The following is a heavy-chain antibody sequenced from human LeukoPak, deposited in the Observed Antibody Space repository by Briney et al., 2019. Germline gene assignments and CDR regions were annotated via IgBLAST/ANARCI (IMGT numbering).Heavy chain of an antibody. CDR1: GFTFSSYA. D-gene: IGHD6-6*01. CDR3: ARVRSDYSSSSPPDY. V-gene: IGHV3-23*01. J-gene: IGHJ4*02. CDR2: ISGSGGST. Sequence: GGSLRLSCAASGFTFSSYAMSWVRQAPGKGLEWVSAISGSGGSTYYADSVKGRFTISRDNAKNTLYLQMNSLRAEDTAIYYCARVRSDYSSSSPPDYWGQGTPVTVSS.